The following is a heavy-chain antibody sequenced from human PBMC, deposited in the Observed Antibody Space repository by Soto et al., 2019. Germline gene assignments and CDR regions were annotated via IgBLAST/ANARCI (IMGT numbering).Heavy chain of an antibody. J-gene: IGHJ4*02. CDR3: AREKDRSGWYGILDY. D-gene: IGHD6-19*01. V-gene: IGHV4-59*01. CDR2: IYYSGST. CDR1: GGSISSYY. Sequence: QVQLQESGPGLVKPSETLSLTCTVSGGSISSYYWSWIRQPPGKGLEWIGYIYYSGSTNYNPSLKSRVTISVDTSKNQFSLKLSSVTAADTAVYYCAREKDRSGWYGILDYWGQGTLVTVSS.